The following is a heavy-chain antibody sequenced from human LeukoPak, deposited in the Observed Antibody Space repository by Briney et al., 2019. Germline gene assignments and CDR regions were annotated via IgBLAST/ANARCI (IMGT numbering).Heavy chain of an antibody. V-gene: IGHV4-30-4*01. CDR1: GGSIRNDDYY. D-gene: IGHD3-3*01. CDR3: ARFWSGYPQNWLDP. CDR2: IYYRGNT. Sequence: PSETLSLTCTVSGGSIRNDDYYWSWIRQSPGKGLESMGYIYYRGNTYYNPSLKSRLTISVDTSKSQFSLKLSSVTAADTAVYFCARFWSGYPQNWLDPWGQGTLVTVSS. J-gene: IGHJ5*02.